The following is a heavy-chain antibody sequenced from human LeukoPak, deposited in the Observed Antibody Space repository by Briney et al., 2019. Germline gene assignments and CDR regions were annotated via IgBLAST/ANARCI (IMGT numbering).Heavy chain of an antibody. CDR3: ARITYYYGSGSQNHALDI. J-gene: IGHJ3*02. D-gene: IGHD3-10*01. CDR2: IDWDDDK. V-gene: IGHV2-70*11. Sequence: SGPTLVNPTQTLTLTCTFSGFSLSTSGMCVSWIRQPPGKALEWLARIDWDDDKYYSTSLKTRLTISKDTSKNQVVLTMTNMDPVDTATYYCARITYYYGSGSQNHALDIWGQGTMVTVSS. CDR1: GFSLSTSGMC.